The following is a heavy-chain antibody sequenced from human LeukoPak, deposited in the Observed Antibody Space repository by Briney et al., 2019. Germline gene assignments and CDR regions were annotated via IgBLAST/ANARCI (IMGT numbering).Heavy chain of an antibody. D-gene: IGHD2-15*01. CDR3: ARSHLGATQPFDY. CDR2: IIPIFGTA. Sequence: ASVKVSCKASGGTFSSYAISWVRQAPGQGLEWMGGIIPIFGTANYAQKFQGKVTITADESTSTAYMELSSLRSEDTAVYYCARSHLGATQPFDYWGQGTLVTVSS. J-gene: IGHJ4*02. CDR1: GGTFSSYA. V-gene: IGHV1-69*13.